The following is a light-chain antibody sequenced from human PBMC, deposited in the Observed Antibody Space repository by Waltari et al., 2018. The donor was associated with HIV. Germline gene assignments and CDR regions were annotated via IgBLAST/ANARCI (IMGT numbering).Light chain of an antibody. CDR3: QAWDTDTESVV. J-gene: IGLJ2*01. CDR2: ESN. CDR1: KLGEKF. Sequence: SFELTQPPSLSVSPGQTATITCSGEKLGEKFPAWYQQRPDQSPLLILYESNNRPSGIPERFSGSNAGNTATLTISGTQAMDEADYYCQAWDTDTESVVFGGGTKLTVL. V-gene: IGLV3-1*01.